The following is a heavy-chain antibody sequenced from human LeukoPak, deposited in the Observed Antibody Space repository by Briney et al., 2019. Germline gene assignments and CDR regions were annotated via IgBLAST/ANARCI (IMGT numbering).Heavy chain of an antibody. CDR1: GGSFSGYY. D-gene: IGHD1-26*01. J-gene: IGHJ4*02. V-gene: IGHV4-59*01. Sequence: PSETLSLTCAVYGGSFSGYYWSWIRQPPGKGLEWIGYIYYSGSTNYNPSLKSRVTISVDTSKNQFSLKLSSVTAADTAVYYCARDPWTHSGSYYSWGQGTLVTVSS. CDR3: ARDPWTHSGSYYS. CDR2: IYYSGST.